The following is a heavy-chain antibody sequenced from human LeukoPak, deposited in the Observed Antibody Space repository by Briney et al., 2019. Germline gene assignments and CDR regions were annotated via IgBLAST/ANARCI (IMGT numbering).Heavy chain of an antibody. CDR1: GFTFSSYA. CDR2: ISGIGAST. Sequence: GGSLRRSCAASGFTFSSYAMSWVRQAPGKGREWVSAISGIGASTYYADSGKGRFTISRDNSKNTLYLEMNSLRAEDTAVYYCAKDSSSYEWGYMDVWGKGTTVTISS. J-gene: IGHJ6*03. CDR3: AKDSSSYEWGYMDV. D-gene: IGHD3-16*01. V-gene: IGHV3-23*01.